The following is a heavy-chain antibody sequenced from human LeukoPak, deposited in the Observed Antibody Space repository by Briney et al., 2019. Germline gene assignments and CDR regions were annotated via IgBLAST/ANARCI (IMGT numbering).Heavy chain of an antibody. CDR1: GVTFSSYS. Sequence: GGSLRLSCAASGVTFSSYSMNWGRQAPGKGRERGSSISISSSYIYYADSVKGRFTISRDNAKNSLYLQMNSLRAEDTAVYYCARDRERYYDSSGFPQWAHYFDYWGQGTLVTVSS. CDR2: ISISSSYI. J-gene: IGHJ4*02. V-gene: IGHV3-21*01. D-gene: IGHD3-22*01. CDR3: ARDRERYYDSSGFPQWAHYFDY.